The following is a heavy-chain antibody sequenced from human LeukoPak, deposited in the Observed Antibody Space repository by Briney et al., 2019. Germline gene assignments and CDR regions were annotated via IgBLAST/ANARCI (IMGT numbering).Heavy chain of an antibody. CDR3: ATDCSGGSCYSKNWFDP. CDR2: INPNSGGT. Sequence: ASVKVSCKASGYTFTGYYMHWVRQAPGQGLEWMGWINPNSGGTNYAQKFQGRVTMTRDTSISTAYMELSSLRSEDTAVYYCATDCSGGSCYSKNWFDPWGQGTLVTVSS. CDR1: GYTFTGYY. V-gene: IGHV1-2*02. D-gene: IGHD2-15*01. J-gene: IGHJ5*02.